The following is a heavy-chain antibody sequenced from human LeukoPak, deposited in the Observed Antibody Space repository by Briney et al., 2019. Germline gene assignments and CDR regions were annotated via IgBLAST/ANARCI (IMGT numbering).Heavy chain of an antibody. Sequence: PGGSLRLSCAASGFTFSTYAMTWVRQAPGQGLEWVSSISSSSSYIYYADSVKGRFTISRDNAKNSLYLQMNSLRAEDTAVYYCARQYDILTGYYASAPMDVWGKGTTVTVSS. CDR1: GFTFSTYA. CDR3: ARQYDILTGYYASAPMDV. J-gene: IGHJ6*03. CDR2: ISSSSSYI. D-gene: IGHD3-9*01. V-gene: IGHV3-21*01.